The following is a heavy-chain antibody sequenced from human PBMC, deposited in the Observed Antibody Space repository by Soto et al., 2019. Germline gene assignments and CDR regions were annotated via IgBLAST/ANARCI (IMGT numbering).Heavy chain of an antibody. J-gene: IGHJ6*01. CDR2: INHSGST. CDR1: GGSFSGYY. D-gene: IGHD2-15*01. CDR3: ARGRSATYIYGMDV. Sequence: PSETLSLTCAVYGGSFSGYYWSWIRQPPGKGLEWIGEINHSGSTNYNPSLKSRVTISVDTSKNQFSLKLSSVTAADTAVYYCARGRSATYIYGMDVWGQGTTVTVSS. V-gene: IGHV4-34*01.